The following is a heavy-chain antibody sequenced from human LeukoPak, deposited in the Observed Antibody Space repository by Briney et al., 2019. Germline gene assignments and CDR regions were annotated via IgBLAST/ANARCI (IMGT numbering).Heavy chain of an antibody. J-gene: IGHJ6*02. Sequence: PSENLSLTCTVSGGSVSSGSYYWSWIRQPPGTGLEWIGYIYYSGSTNYNPSLKSRVTISVDRSKNQFSLKLSSVTAADTAVYYCARASGSSGYYLSPYYYYGMDVWGQGTTVTVSS. CDR3: ARASGSSGYYLSPYYYYGMDV. CDR1: GGSVSSGSYY. D-gene: IGHD3-22*01. V-gene: IGHV4-61*01. CDR2: IYYSGST.